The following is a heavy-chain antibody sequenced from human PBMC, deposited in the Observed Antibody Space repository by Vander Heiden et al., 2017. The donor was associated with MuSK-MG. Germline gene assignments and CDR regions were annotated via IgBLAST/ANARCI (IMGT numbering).Heavy chain of an antibody. Sequence: EVQLVESGGGLVQPGRSLRLSCAASGFTFDDYVMHWVRQAPGKGLEWVSGISWNSGSIGYADSGKGRFTISRDNAKNSLYMQMNSLRAEDMALYYCAKGVAGAGTAGAFDIWGQGTMVTVSS. CDR1: GFTFDDYV. CDR3: AKGVAGAGTAGAFDI. V-gene: IGHV3-9*03. J-gene: IGHJ3*02. D-gene: IGHD6-19*01. CDR2: ISWNSGSI.